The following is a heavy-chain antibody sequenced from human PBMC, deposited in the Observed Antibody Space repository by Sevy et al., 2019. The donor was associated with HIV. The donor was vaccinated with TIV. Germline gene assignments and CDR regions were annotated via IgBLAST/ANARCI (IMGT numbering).Heavy chain of an antibody. CDR1: GFTFSSYS. J-gene: IGHJ3*02. Sequence: GGSLRLSCAASGFTFSSYSMNWVRQAPGKGLEWVSYISSSSTIYYADSVKGRFTISRDNAKNSLYLQMNSLRDEDTAVYYCARGIEDYDFWSGYYKPLAFDIWGQGTMVTVSS. V-gene: IGHV3-48*02. CDR3: ARGIEDYDFWSGYYKPLAFDI. D-gene: IGHD3-3*01. CDR2: ISSSSTI.